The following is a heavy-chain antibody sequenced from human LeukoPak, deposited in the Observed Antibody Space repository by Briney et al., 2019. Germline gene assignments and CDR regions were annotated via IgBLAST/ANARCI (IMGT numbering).Heavy chain of an antibody. CDR1: GFTFSSYA. V-gene: IGHV3-23*01. CDR2: ITASGGTT. CDR3: ATYGSGSYYRKAFDY. Sequence: GGSLRLSCAASGFTFSSYAMSWVRQAPGKGLEWVSGITASGGTTYYADSVTGRLTISRDNSKSTLYLQMNSLRAEETAVYYCATYGSGSYYRKAFDYWGQGTLVTVSS. D-gene: IGHD3-10*01. J-gene: IGHJ4*02.